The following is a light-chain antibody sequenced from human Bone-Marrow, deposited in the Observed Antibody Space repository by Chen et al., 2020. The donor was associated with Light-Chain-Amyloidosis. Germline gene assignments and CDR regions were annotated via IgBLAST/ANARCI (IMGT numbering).Light chain of an antibody. CDR1: DIETES. CDR3: QVWDRSSDRPV. CDR2: DDS. Sequence: SYVLTQAPSVSVAPGQTARITCGGDDIETESVHWYQQKPGQAPVLVVEDDSDRPSGIPERFSGSNSGNTATLTSSRVEAGDEADYYCQVWDRSSDRPVFGGGTKLTVL. J-gene: IGLJ3*02. V-gene: IGLV3-21*02.